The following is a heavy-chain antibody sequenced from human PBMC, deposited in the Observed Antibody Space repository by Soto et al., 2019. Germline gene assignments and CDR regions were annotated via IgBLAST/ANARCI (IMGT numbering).Heavy chain of an antibody. CDR2: INAGNGNT. Sequence: ASVKVSCKASGYTFTSYAMHWVRQAPGQRLEWMGWINAGNGNTKYSQKFQGRVTITRDTSASTAYMELSSLRSEGTAVYYCASNYVDDYYYYGMDVWGQGTTVTVSS. CDR1: GYTFTSYA. V-gene: IGHV1-3*01. J-gene: IGHJ6*02. CDR3: ASNYVDDYYYYGMDV. D-gene: IGHD4-4*01.